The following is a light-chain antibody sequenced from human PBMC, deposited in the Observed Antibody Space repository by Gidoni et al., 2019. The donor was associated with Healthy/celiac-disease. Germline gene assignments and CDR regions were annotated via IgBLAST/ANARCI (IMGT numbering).Light chain of an antibody. CDR2: LGS. CDR1: QSLLHSNGYNY. CDR3: MQALQTRT. Sequence: DIVMTQSPLSLPVTPGKPASTSCRSSQSLLHSNGYNYLDWYLQKPGPSPQLLIYLGSNRASGVPDRFSGSGSGTDFTLKISRVEAEDVGVYYCMQALQTRTFGQGTKVEIK. V-gene: IGKV2-28*01. J-gene: IGKJ1*01.